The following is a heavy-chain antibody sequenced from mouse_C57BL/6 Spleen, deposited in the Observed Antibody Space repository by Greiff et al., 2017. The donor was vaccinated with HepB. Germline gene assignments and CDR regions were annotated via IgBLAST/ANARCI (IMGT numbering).Heavy chain of an antibody. Sequence: QVQLQQSGAELVRPGASVTLSCKASGYTFTDYEMHWVKQTPVHGLEWIGAIDPETGGTAYNQKFKGKAILTADESSSTAYMELRSLTSEDSAVYYCTRPWFAYWGQGTLVTVSA. V-gene: IGHV1-15*01. J-gene: IGHJ3*01. CDR3: TRPWFAY. CDR2: IDPETGGT. CDR1: GYTFTDYE.